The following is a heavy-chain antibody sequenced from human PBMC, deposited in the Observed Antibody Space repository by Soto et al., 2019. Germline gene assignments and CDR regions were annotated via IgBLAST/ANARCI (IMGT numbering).Heavy chain of an antibody. Sequence: PGGSLRLSCAASGFTFSHFRMHWVRQAPGKGLEWVAVISYDGSNEYYADSVKGRFSISRDNSKNTLFLQMNSLRAGDTAVYYGARLLGRGIAALDVWGQGATVTVSS. CDR2: ISYDGSNE. CDR3: ARLLGRGIAALDV. D-gene: IGHD6-13*01. CDR1: GFTFSHFR. V-gene: IGHV3-30-3*01. J-gene: IGHJ6*02.